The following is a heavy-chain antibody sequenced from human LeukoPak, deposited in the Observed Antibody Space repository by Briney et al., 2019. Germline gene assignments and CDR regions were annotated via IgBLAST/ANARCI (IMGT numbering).Heavy chain of an antibody. CDR2: IYHSGST. V-gene: IGHV4-4*02. Sequence: PSETLSLTCAVSGGSISSSNWWSWVRQPPGKGLEWIGEIYHSGSTNYNPSLKSRVTISVDTSKNQFSLKLSSVTAADTAVYYCARGASSGWNFDYWGQGTLVTVSS. CDR1: GGSISSSNW. CDR3: ARGASSGWNFDY. D-gene: IGHD6-19*01. J-gene: IGHJ4*02.